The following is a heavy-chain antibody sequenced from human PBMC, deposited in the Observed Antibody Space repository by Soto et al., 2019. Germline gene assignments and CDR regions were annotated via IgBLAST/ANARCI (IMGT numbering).Heavy chain of an antibody. V-gene: IGHV3-30*18. CDR2: ISYDGSNK. Sequence: GVPLRLSCAASGFTFSSYGMHWVRQAPGKGLEWVAVISYDGSNKYYADSVKGRFTISRDNSKNTLYLQMNSLRAEDTAVYYCAKDITGTNYYYYYGMDVWGQGTTVTVSS. J-gene: IGHJ6*02. D-gene: IGHD1-20*01. CDR3: AKDITGTNYYYYYGMDV. CDR1: GFTFSSYG.